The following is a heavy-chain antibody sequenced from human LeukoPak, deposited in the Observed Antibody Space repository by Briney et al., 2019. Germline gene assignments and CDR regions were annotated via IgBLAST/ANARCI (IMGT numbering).Heavy chain of an antibody. Sequence: ASVKVSCKASGYTFTGYYMHWVRQAPGQGLEWMGWINTNTGNPTYAQGFTGRFVFSLDTSVSTAYLQISSLKAEDTAVYYCARDSEEWELLGIFDYWGQGTLVTVSS. J-gene: IGHJ4*02. V-gene: IGHV7-4-1*02. D-gene: IGHD1-26*01. CDR1: GYTFTGYY. CDR3: ARDSEEWELLGIFDY. CDR2: INTNTGNP.